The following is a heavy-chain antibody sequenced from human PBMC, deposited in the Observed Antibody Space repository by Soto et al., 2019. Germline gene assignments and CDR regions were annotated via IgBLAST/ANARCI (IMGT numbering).Heavy chain of an antibody. V-gene: IGHV3-23*01. CDR3: AKDYDSSGYSVYFDY. CDR1: GFTFSSYA. CDR2: ISGSGGST. D-gene: IGHD3-22*01. J-gene: IGHJ4*02. Sequence: GGSLRLSCAASGFTFSSYAMSWVRQAPGKGLEWVSAISGSGGSTYYAGSVKGRFTISRDNSKNTLYLQMNSLRAEDTAVYYCAKDYDSSGYSVYFDYWGQGTLVTVSS.